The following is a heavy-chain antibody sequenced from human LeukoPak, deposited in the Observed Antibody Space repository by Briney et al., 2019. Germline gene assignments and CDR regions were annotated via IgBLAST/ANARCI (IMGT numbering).Heavy chain of an antibody. J-gene: IGHJ4*02. CDR3: ASLAAAGDSYFDY. V-gene: IGHV3-53*01. CDR1: GFSFSSYA. D-gene: IGHD6-13*01. Sequence: GGSLRLSCAASGFSFSSYAMSWVRQAPGKGLEWVSVIYSGGSTYYADSVKGRFTISRDNSKNTLYLQMNSLRAEDTAVYYCASLAAAGDSYFDYWGQGTLVTVSS. CDR2: IYSGGST.